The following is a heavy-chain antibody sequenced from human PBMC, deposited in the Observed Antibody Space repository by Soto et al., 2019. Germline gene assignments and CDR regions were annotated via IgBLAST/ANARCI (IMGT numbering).Heavy chain of an antibody. CDR2: INHSGST. D-gene: IGHD2-2*02. J-gene: IGHJ4*02. CDR3: ARGRYCSSTGFYTPFDX. CDR1: GGSFSGYY. V-gene: IGHV4-34*01. Sequence: SYTLSLPCAAYGGSFSGYYWSWIRRPPGSGLEWLLEINHSGSTNCHPSLKSLVTISVDTSKNQFSLKLSSVTAANTAVYYCARGRYCSSTGFYTPFDXLCQRTLGTVSX.